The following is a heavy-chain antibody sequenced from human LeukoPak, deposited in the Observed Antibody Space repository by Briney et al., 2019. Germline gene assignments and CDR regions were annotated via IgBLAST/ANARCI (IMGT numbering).Heavy chain of an antibody. V-gene: IGHV4-39*01. CDR2: IHYSGRT. J-gene: IGHJ5*02. D-gene: IGHD3-16*01. CDR1: GDSTSGSSYY. CDR3: AKNPRRDEKGGFDP. Sequence: KPSETLSLTCTVSGDSTSGSSYYWAWIRQPPGKGLEWVGSIHYSGRTNFSPTLQSRVTISVDMSQNQFYLKVRSVTAADTAVYYCAKNPRRDEKGGFDPWGQGTLVTVSS.